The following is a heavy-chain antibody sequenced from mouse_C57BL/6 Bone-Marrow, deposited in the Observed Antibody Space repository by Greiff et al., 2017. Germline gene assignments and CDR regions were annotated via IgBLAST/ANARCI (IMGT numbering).Heavy chain of an antibody. D-gene: IGHD2-3*01. V-gene: IGHV1-26*01. CDR2: INPNNGGT. Sequence: VQLQQSGPELVKPGASVKISCKASGYTFTDYYMNWVKQSHGKSLEWIGDINPNNGGTSYNQKFKGKATLTVDKSSSTAYLELRSLTSEDSAVYSCARAGYYDYYAETYWGQGTSVTVSS. J-gene: IGHJ4*01. CDR1: GYTFTDYY. CDR3: ARAGYYDYYAETY.